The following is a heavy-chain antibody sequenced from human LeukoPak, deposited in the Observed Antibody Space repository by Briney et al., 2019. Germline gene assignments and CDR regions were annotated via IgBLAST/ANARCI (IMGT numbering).Heavy chain of an antibody. Sequence: GSLRLSCAASGFTFSNAWMSWVRQAPGKGLEWVGRIKSKTDGGTTDYAAPVKGRFTISRDDSKNTLYLQMNSLKTEDTALYYCVTRVKSTGDYWGQGTPVTVSS. CDR2: IKSKTDGGTT. J-gene: IGHJ4*02. D-gene: IGHD1-1*01. CDR3: VTRVKSTGDY. CDR1: GFTFSNAW. V-gene: IGHV3-15*01.